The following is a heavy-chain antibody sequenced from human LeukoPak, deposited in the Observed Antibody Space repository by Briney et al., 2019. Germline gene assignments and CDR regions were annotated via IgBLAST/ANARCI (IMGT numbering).Heavy chain of an antibody. V-gene: IGHV3-33*06. CDR2: IWSDGTNR. J-gene: IGHJ4*02. D-gene: IGHD4-11*01. CDR1: GFTFSTHA. Sequence: GGSLRLSCAASGFTFSTHAMNWVRQAPGKGLEWVAVIWSDGTNRYYGDLVKGRFTISRDNTQRTVYLQMNSLRAEDTAVYYCAKDAQRGFDYSNSLDNWGQGTLVTVSS. CDR3: AKDAQRGFDYSNSLDN.